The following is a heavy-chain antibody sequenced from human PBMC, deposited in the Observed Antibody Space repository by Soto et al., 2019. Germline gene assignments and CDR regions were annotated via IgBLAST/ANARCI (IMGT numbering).Heavy chain of an antibody. CDR1: GGSFSGYY. Sequence: SETLSLTCAVYGGSFSGYYWSWIRQPPGKGLEWIGEINHSGSTNYNPSLKSRVTISVDTSKNQFPLKLSSVTAADTAVYYCARLGYCSSTSCYHSLYYYYMDVWGKGTTVTVSS. V-gene: IGHV4-34*01. CDR2: INHSGST. J-gene: IGHJ6*03. D-gene: IGHD2-2*01. CDR3: ARLGYCSSTSCYHSLYYYYMDV.